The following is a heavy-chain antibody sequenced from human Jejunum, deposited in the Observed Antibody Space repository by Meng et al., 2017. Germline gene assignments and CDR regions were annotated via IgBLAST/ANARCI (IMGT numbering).Heavy chain of an antibody. CDR2: IGASGDST. CDR3: AREPSDSSGYNFDY. D-gene: IGHD3-22*01. CDR1: GFTFSSSA. Sequence: GESLKISCGASGFTFSSSAMSWVCQAPGKGLEWVSGIGASGDSTHYADSVKGRFTISRDNSKNTLYLQMNSLRAEDTAVYYCAREPSDSSGYNFDYWGQGTLVTVSS. V-gene: IGHV3-23*01. J-gene: IGHJ4*02.